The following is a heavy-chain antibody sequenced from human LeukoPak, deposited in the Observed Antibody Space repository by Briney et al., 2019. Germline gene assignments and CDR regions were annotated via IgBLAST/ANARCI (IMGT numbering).Heavy chain of an antibody. D-gene: IGHD5-18*01. Sequence: QSGGSLRLSCAASGFTFSSYEMNWVRQAPGKGLEWVSYISSSGSTIYYADSVKGRFTISRDNAKNSLYLQMNSLRAEDTAVYYCARRGTAMVNSHYYYYHGMDVWGQGTTVTVSS. CDR3: ARRGTAMVNSHYYYYHGMDV. CDR2: ISSSGSTI. J-gene: IGHJ6*02. V-gene: IGHV3-48*03. CDR1: GFTFSSYE.